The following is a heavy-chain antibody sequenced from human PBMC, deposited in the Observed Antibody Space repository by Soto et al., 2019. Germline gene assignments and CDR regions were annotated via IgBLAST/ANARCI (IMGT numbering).Heavy chain of an antibody. CDR1: GFTFSNAW. CDR3: AKVRGYCTKGVGYSAFDI. J-gene: IGHJ3*02. CDR2: IKSKTDGGTT. V-gene: IGHV3-15*01. D-gene: IGHD2-8*01. Sequence: GGSLRLSCAASGFTFSNAWMSWVRQAPGKGLEWVGRIKSKTDGGTTDYAAPVKGRFTISRDNSKNTLYLQMNSLKTEGPAVYYCAKVRGYCTKGVGYSAFDIWGQGTMVTVSS.